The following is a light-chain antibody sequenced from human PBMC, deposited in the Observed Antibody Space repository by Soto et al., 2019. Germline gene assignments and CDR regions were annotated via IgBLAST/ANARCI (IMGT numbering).Light chain of an antibody. CDR3: QQYNTYPWT. V-gene: IGKV1-5*03. J-gene: IGKJ1*01. CDR2: KAS. Sequence: DIQMTQSPSTLSASVGDRVTITCRASQSVSSWLAWCQQKPGKAPKVLMYKASRLQSGVPSRFSGSGSGTEFTLTISSLQPYDCATYYCQQYNTYPWTFGQGTKVEIK. CDR1: QSVSSW.